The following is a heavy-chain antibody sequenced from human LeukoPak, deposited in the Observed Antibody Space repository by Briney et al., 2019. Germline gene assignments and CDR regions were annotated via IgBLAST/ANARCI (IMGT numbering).Heavy chain of an antibody. CDR3: ARSRVEMATSLLDY. Sequence: GGSLRLSCAASGFTFSNYWMHWVRQAPGKGLVWVSRINSDGSTTTYADSVKGRFTISRDNAKNTLYLQMNSLSAEDTAVYYCARSRVEMATSLLDYWGQGTLVTVSS. CDR1: GFTFSNYW. CDR2: INSDGSTT. J-gene: IGHJ4*02. V-gene: IGHV3-74*01. D-gene: IGHD5-24*01.